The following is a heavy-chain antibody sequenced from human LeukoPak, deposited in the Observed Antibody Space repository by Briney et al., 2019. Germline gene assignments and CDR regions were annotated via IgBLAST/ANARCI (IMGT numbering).Heavy chain of an antibody. J-gene: IGHJ4*02. CDR1: GFTFTSYA. D-gene: IGHD7-27*01. CDR3: AKDGGLWVSAHWGDS. V-gene: IGHV3-23*01. CDR2: VSGSGGTP. Sequence: GESLRLSCAASGFTFTSYAMSWVRQAPGKGLEWVSAVSGSGGTPYYADSVKGRFTISRDNSKNTLFLQMNSLRAEDTAVYYCAKDGGLWVSAHWGDSWGRGTLVTVSS.